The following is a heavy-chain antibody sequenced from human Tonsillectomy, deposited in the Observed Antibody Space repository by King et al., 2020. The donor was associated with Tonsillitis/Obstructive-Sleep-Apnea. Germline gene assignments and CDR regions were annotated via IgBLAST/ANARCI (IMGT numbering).Heavy chain of an antibody. CDR3: ATEAGFWSGYYFDY. Sequence: VQLVESGGGVVQPGRSLRLSCAASGFTFINYAMHWVRQAPGKGLEWVAAISFDANNKYYADSVKGRFTISRDNSKNTLYLQMNSLRTEDTAVYYCATEAGFWSGYYFDYWGKGPWVTVSS. J-gene: IGHJ4*02. CDR1: GFTFINYA. D-gene: IGHD3-3*01. V-gene: IGHV3-30*04. CDR2: ISFDANNK.